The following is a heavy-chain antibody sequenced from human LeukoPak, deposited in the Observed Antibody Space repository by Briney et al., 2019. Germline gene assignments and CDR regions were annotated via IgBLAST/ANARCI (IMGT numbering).Heavy chain of an antibody. CDR1: GFTFSSYA. V-gene: IGHV3-30-3*01. CDR3: ARDPLVYTYSGSYYDY. D-gene: IGHD1-26*01. J-gene: IGHJ4*02. CDR2: ISYDGSNK. Sequence: PGGSLRLSCAASGFTFSSYAMHWVRQAPGKGLEWMAVISYDGSNKYYADSVKGRFTISRDNSKNTLYLQMNSLRAEDTAVYYCARDPLVYTYSGSYYDYWGQGTLVTVSS.